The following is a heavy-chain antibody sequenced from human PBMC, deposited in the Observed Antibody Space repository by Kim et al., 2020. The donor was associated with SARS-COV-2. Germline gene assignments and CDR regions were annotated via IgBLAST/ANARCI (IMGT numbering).Heavy chain of an antibody. CDR1: GGSISSSSYY. D-gene: IGHD2-15*01. J-gene: IGHJ5*02. CDR2: LYYSGTM. CDR3: ARVIPGAASTA. V-gene: IGHV4-39*07. Sequence: SETLSLTCTVSGGSISSSSYYWGWVRQPPGKGLEWIGRLYYSGTMYYNPSLKSRVSISVDTSKNQFSLKLNSVTAADTAVYYCARVIPGAASTAWGQGTLVTVSS.